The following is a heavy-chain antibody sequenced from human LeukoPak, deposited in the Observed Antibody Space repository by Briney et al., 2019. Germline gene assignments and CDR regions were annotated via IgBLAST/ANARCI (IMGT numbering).Heavy chain of an antibody. CDR3: ARDYCSSTSCLFDY. Sequence: SVKVSCKASGGTFSSYAISWVRQAPGQGLEWMGGIIPIFGTANYAQKFQGRVTITADESTSTAYMELTRLRSDDTAVYYCARDYCSSTSCLFDYWGQGTLVTVSS. CDR1: GGTFSSYA. V-gene: IGHV1-69*13. CDR2: IIPIFGTA. D-gene: IGHD2-2*01. J-gene: IGHJ4*02.